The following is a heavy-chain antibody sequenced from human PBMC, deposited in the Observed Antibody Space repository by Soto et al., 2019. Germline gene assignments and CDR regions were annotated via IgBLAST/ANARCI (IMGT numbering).Heavy chain of an antibody. CDR1: GGSISSGDYY. D-gene: IGHD1-7*01. CDR2: IYYSGRT. J-gene: IGHJ4*02. CDR3: ARVEVAGTFFIDY. Sequence: QVQLQESGPGLVKPSQTLSLTCTVSGGSISSGDYYWSWIRQPPGKGLAWIGYIYYSGRTYYNPSLKSRVTISVDTSKDQSALKLSSVTAADTAVYYCARVEVAGTFFIDYWGQGTLVTVSS. V-gene: IGHV4-30-4*01.